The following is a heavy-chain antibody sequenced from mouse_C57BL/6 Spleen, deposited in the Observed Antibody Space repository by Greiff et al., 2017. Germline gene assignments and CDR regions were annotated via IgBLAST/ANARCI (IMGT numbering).Heavy chain of an antibody. V-gene: IGHV1-7*01. J-gene: IGHJ1*03. CDR2: INPSSGYT. CDR3: ARRGITTVVATDYWYFDV. D-gene: IGHD1-1*01. Sequence: QVHVKQSGAELAKPGASVKLSCKASGYTFTSSWMHWVKQRPGQGLEWIGYINPSSGYTKYNQKFKDKATLTADKSSSTAYMQLSSLTYEDSAVYYCARRGITTVVATDYWYFDVWGTGTTVTVSS. CDR1: GYTFTSSW.